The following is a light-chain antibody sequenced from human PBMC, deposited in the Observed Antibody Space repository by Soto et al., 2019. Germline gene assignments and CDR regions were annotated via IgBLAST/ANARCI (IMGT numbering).Light chain of an antibody. J-gene: IGKJ2*01. Sequence: DIVMTQSPLSLPVTPGEPASISCRSSQRLLHGNGYNYLDWYVQKPGQSPQLLIYWGSNRASGVPDRFSGSGSGNAFTLKISRVEAEDVGVYYCMQALQTPYTFGQGTKLAIK. V-gene: IGKV2-28*01. CDR2: WGS. CDR1: QRLLHGNGYNY. CDR3: MQALQTPYT.